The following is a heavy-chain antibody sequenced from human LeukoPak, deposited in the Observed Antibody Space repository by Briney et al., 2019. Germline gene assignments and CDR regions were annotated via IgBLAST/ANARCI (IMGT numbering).Heavy chain of an antibody. V-gene: IGHV3-7*01. CDR1: GFTFSSWW. CDR3: ARGHIGMDV. J-gene: IGHJ6*04. Sequence: GGSLRLSCAVSGFTFSSWWMTWVRQAPGKGLEWVANIKQDGSEKNYVDSVKGRFTISRDNAKNSLDLQMSRLRAEDTAVYYCARGHIGMDVWGKGTTVTVSS. D-gene: IGHD5-12*01. CDR2: IKQDGSEK.